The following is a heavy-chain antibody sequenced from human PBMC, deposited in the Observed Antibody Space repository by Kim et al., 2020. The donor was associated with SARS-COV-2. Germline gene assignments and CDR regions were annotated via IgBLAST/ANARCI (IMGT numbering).Heavy chain of an antibody. D-gene: IGHD5-18*01. CDR1: GGSISSYY. CDR2: IYYSGST. Sequence: SETLSLTCTVSGGSISSYYWSWIRQPPGKGLEWIGYIYYSGSTNYNPSLKSRVTISVDTSKNQFSLKLSSVTAADTAVYYCARADTAMVTYFDYWGQGTLVTVSS. J-gene: IGHJ4*02. CDR3: ARADTAMVTYFDY. V-gene: IGHV4-59*01.